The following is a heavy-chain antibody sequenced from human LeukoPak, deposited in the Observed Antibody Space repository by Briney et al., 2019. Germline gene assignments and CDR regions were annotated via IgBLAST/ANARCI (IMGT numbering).Heavy chain of an antibody. D-gene: IGHD2-15*01. Sequence: SETLSLTCTVSGGSISSSSYYWGWIRQPPGKGLEWIGSIYYSGSTYYNPSLKSRVTISVDTSKNQFSLKLSSVTAADTAVYYCARRVVVAATNWFDPWGQGTLVTVSS. CDR2: IYYSGST. CDR1: GGSISSSSYY. J-gene: IGHJ5*02. V-gene: IGHV4-39*01. CDR3: ARRVVVAATNWFDP.